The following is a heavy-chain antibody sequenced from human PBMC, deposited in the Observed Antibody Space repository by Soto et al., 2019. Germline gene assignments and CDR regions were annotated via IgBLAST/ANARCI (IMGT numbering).Heavy chain of an antibody. Sequence: EVKLVESGGGLVQPGGSLRLSCAASGFTFSTYWLHWVRQVPGKGLVWVSRIIGDGSHTSYADSVKGRFTISRDNAKNMLFLQMNSLRAEDTAVYYCASTITMVRGHGMDVWGQGTTVTVSS. CDR2: IIGDGSHT. V-gene: IGHV3-74*01. D-gene: IGHD3-10*01. CDR1: GFTFSTYW. CDR3: ASTITMVRGHGMDV. J-gene: IGHJ6*02.